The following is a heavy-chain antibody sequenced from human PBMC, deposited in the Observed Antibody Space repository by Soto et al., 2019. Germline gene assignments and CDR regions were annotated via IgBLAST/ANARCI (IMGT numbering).Heavy chain of an antibody. Sequence: SETLYFTCAVYGGSFSGYYWSWIRQPPGKGLEWMGDINQSGSTNYNPSLKSRVTISVDTSKNQFSLKLSSVTAADTAVYYCARDGEESDGPEERYYYYGVDVWGQGTTVTVSS. V-gene: IGHV4-34*01. J-gene: IGHJ6*02. CDR1: GGSFSGYY. D-gene: IGHD3-10*01. CDR3: ARDGEESDGPEERYYYYGVDV. CDR2: INQSGST.